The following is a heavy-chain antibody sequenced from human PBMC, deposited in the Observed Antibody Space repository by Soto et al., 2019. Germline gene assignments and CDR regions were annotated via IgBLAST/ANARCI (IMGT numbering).Heavy chain of an antibody. D-gene: IGHD3-22*01. Sequence: GGSLRLSCTASGFTFADYAMSWVRQAPGKGLEWVGFIRRKTYGETTEYAASVKGRFTISRDDSKNIAYLQMDGLKTEDTAVYYCSRVPSHYHSSPYSRGDYFDWWGRGTLVTVSS. CDR2: IRRKTYGETT. J-gene: IGHJ4*02. CDR1: GFTFADYA. CDR3: SRVPSHYHSSPYSRGDYFDW. V-gene: IGHV3-49*04.